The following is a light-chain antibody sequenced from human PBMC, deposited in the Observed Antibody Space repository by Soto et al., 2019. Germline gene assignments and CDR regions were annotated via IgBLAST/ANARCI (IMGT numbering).Light chain of an antibody. CDR1: QSVSSSY. V-gene: IGKV3-20*01. J-gene: IGKJ5*01. CDR2: GAS. Sequence: VLTQSPGTLSLSPGERATLSCRASQSVSSSYLAWYQQKPGQAPRLLIYGASSRATGIPDRFSGSGSGTDFTLTISRLEPEDFAVYYCQQYGSSQITFGQGTRWRL. CDR3: QQYGSSQIT.